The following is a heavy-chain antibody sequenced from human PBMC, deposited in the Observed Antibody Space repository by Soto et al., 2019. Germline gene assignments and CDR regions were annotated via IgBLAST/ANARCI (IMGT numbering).Heavy chain of an antibody. CDR3: VSLVPATDY. CDR1: GLTFSRFA. CDR2: VSASGETT. V-gene: IGHV3-23*01. J-gene: IGHJ4*02. D-gene: IGHD3-10*01. Sequence: EVQLLESGGGLVQPGGSLRVSCEASGLTFSRFAMSWVRQAPGKGLEWVSGVSASGETTYYADSVKGRFTISRDNSKSTMFLPMNSLRAEDRAVYYCVSLVPATDYWGQGTLVTVSS.